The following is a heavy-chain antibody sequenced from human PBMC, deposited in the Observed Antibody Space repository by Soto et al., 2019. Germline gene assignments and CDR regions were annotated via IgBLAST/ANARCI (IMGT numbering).Heavy chain of an antibody. CDR3: ARSEEDSDYYYYGMDV. J-gene: IGHJ6*02. V-gene: IGHV6-1*01. Sequence: SQTLSLTFVGSGDTVSSNSFAWNCVSQCPSRGLEWLGRTYYRSRWYSDYAVSVRSRIDINADTSKNQVSLQLNSVTPEDTAVYYCARSEEDSDYYYYGMDVWGQGTTVTVSS. D-gene: IGHD2-15*01. CDR2: TYYRSRWYS. CDR1: GDTVSSNSFA.